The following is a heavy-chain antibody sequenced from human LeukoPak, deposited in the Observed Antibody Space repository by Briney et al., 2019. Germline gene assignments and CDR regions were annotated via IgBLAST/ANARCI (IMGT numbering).Heavy chain of an antibody. D-gene: IGHD4-23*01. CDR1: GYSISGGYY. J-gene: IGHJ4*02. CDR2: IYHSGST. V-gene: IGHV4-38-2*02. Sequence: SETLSLTCTVSGYSISGGYYWGWIRQPPGKGLEWIGSIYHSGSTYYNPSLKSRVTISVDTSKNQFSLKLSSVTAADTAVYYCARVNGGNFADYWGQGTLVTVSS. CDR3: ARVNGGNFADY.